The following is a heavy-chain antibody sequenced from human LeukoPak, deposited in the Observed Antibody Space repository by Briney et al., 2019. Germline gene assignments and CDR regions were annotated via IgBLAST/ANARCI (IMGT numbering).Heavy chain of an antibody. D-gene: IGHD1-1*01. CDR1: GGTFSSYA. V-gene: IGHV1-69*13. Sequence: ASVKVSCKASGGTFSSYAISWVRQAPGQGLEWMGGIIPIFGTANYAQKFQGRVTITADESTSTAYMELSSLRSEDTAVYYRAREGNGPCDYWGQGTLVTVSS. CDR3: AREGNGPCDY. CDR2: IIPIFGTA. J-gene: IGHJ4*02.